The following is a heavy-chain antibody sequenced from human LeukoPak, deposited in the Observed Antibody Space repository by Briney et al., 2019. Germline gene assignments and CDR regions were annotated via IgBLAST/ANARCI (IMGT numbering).Heavy chain of an antibody. J-gene: IGHJ3*02. D-gene: IGHD5-12*01. V-gene: IGHV3-30*18. CDR3: AKGYSGYDYAFDI. CDR2: ISYDERNK. CDR1: GFTSSNFG. Sequence: PGGSLRLSCAASGFTSSNFGIHWFRRAPGKGLEWLAGISYDERNKYYADSVRGRFTISRDNSKSSLYLQMNSLRAEDTAIYYCAKGYSGYDYAFDIWGQGTMVTVSS.